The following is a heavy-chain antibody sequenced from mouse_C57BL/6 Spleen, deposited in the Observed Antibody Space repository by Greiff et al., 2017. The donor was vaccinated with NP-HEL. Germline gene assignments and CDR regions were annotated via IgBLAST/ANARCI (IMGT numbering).Heavy chain of an antibody. V-gene: IGHV1-80*01. CDR2: IYPGDGDT. D-gene: IGHD2-3*01. CDR1: GYAFSSYW. CDR3: ASLYDGTYCFDY. Sequence: QVQLQQPGAELVKPGASVKISCKASGYAFSSYWMNWVKQRPGKGLEWIGQIYPGDGDTNYNGKFKGKATLTADKSSGTAYMQLSSLTSEDSAVYFCASLYDGTYCFDYWGQGTTLTVSS. J-gene: IGHJ2*01.